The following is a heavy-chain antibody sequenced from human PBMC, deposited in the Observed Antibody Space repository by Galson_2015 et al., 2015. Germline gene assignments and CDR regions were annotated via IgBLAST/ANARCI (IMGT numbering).Heavy chain of an antibody. CDR2: IYSGGST. CDR3: VKDPGYYGMDV. J-gene: IGHJ6*02. V-gene: IGHV3-53*05. CDR1: GFTVSSNY. Sequence: SLRLSCAASGFTVSSNYMSWVRQAPGKGLEWVSVIYSGGSTYYADSVKGRFTISRDNSKNTLYLQMSSLRAEDTAVYYCVKDPGYYGMDVWGQGTTVTVSS.